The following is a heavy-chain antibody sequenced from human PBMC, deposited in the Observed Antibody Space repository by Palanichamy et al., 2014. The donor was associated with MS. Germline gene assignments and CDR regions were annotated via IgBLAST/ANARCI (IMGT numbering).Heavy chain of an antibody. CDR2: ISYDGSNK. Sequence: QVQLVESGGGVVQPGRSPRLSCAASGFTFSSYGMHWVRQAPGKGLEWVAVISYDGSNKYYADSVKGRFTISRDNSKNTLYLQMNSLRAEDTAVYYCAKDGEGYCTNGVCNNWFDPWGQGTLVTVSS. J-gene: IGHJ5*02. D-gene: IGHD2-8*01. V-gene: IGHV3-30*18. CDR3: AKDGEGYCTNGVCNNWFDP. CDR1: GFTFSSYG.